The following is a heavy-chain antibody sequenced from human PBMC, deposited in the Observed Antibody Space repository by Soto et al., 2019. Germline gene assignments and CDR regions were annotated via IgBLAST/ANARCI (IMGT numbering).Heavy chain of an antibody. CDR2: IGTAGDP. CDR3: ARANIAAAGAFDI. D-gene: IGHD6-13*01. V-gene: IGHV3-13*05. CDR1: GFTFSSYD. J-gene: IGHJ3*02. Sequence: GGSLRLSCAASGFTFSSYDMHWVRPATGKGLEWVSAIGTAGDPYYPGSVKGRFTISRENAKNSLYLQMNSLRAGDAAVYYCARANIAAAGAFDIWGQGTMVTVSS.